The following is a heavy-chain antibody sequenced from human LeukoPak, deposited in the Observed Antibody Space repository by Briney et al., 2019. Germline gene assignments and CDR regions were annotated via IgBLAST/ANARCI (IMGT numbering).Heavy chain of an antibody. J-gene: IGHJ4*02. Sequence: XXXAXXYXXTXXXXXXVXXAPGQXVELMGWISAYNCNTNYAQKLQRRVTMTTDTSTSTAYMELRSLRSDDTAVYYCARAAAGPNDYWGQGTLVTVSS. CDR1: XYXXTXXX. CDR2: ISAYNCNT. CDR3: ARAAAGPNDY. V-gene: IGHV1-18*01. D-gene: IGHD6-13*01.